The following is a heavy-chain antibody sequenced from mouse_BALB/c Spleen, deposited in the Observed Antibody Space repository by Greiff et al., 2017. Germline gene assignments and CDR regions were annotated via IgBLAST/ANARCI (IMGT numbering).Heavy chain of an antibody. CDR1: GFTFSSYA. V-gene: IGHV5-6-5*01. J-gene: IGHJ4*01. D-gene: IGHD2-14*01. CDR3: ARVYYRSMDY. CDR2: ISSGGST. Sequence: EVHLVESGGGLVKPGGSLKLSCAASGFTFSSYAMSWVRQTPEKRLEWVASISSGGSTYYPDSVKGRFTISRDNARNILYLQMSSLRSEDTAMYYCARVYYRSMDYWGQGTSVTVSS.